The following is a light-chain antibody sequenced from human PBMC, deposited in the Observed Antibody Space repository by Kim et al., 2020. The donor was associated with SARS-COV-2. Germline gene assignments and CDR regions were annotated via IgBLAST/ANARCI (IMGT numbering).Light chain of an antibody. V-gene: IGLV1-40*01. CDR3: QSYDSSLSTRV. CDR1: SHISAEDYD. Sequence: VITSRPGSSHISAEDYDVHGYQTLPGTAPKLLIYGNTNRPSGVPDRFSGSKSGTSASLAITGLQAEDEADYYCQSYDSSLSTRVFGGGTQLTVL. CDR2: GNT. J-gene: IGLJ3*02.